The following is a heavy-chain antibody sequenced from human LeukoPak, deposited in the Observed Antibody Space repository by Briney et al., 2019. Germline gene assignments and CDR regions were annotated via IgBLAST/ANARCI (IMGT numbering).Heavy chain of an antibody. CDR2: IHYSGKT. D-gene: IGHD4-17*01. J-gene: IGHJ4*02. V-gene: IGHV4-39*06. CDR1: SGSISSGAYY. CDR3: ARDYGDHRVDY. Sequence: PSETLSLTCTVSSGSISSGAYYWGWIRQPPGKGLEWIGTIHYSGKTYYNPSLKSRITISIDTSKKQLVLKLSSVTAADTAVYYCARDYGDHRVDYWGQGTLVTVSS.